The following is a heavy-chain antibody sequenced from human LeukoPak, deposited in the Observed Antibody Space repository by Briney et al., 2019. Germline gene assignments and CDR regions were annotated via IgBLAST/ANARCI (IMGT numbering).Heavy chain of an antibody. CDR2: IFPSDSDT. J-gene: IGHJ4*02. V-gene: IGHV5-51*01. CDR1: GYSFTNNW. CDR3: ARYSGSFSKSFDS. Sequence: GASLKLSCKVSGYSFTNNWLGWVRQMPGKGLEWMGIIFPSDSDTRYSPSFQGQVTISADKSISTAYLQWSSLKASDTAMYYCARYSGSFSKSFDSWGQGTLVTVSS. D-gene: IGHD1-26*01.